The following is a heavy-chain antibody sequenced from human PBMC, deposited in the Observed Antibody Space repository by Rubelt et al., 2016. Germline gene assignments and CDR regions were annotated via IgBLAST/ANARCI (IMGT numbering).Heavy chain of an antibody. V-gene: IGHV4-59*08. J-gene: IGHJ4*02. CDR3: ARTYYYDSSGPVDY. Sequence: QVRLQESGPGLVKPSETPSLTCTVSGGSMTKKYWTWIRQPPGKGLQWIGYIYYTGGPNYSPSLKSRVSISIDTSKNQFPLKLSSVTAADTAVYDCARTYYYDSSGPVDYWGQGTLVTVSS. D-gene: IGHD3-22*01. CDR1: GGSMTKKY. CDR2: IYYTGGP.